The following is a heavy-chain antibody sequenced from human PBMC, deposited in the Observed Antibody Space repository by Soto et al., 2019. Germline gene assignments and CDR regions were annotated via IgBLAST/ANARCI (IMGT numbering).Heavy chain of an antibody. D-gene: IGHD2-8*01. Sequence: SGGSLRLSCAASGFTFSGHGMHWVRQAPGKGLEWVAVIWYDGSKQYYADSVKGRLTISRDNSKNTLYLEMNSLRAEDTAVYYCARDSAMVLDVWGQGTTVTVSS. CDR1: GFTFSGHG. CDR2: IWYDGSKQ. J-gene: IGHJ6*02. V-gene: IGHV3-33*01. CDR3: ARDSAMVLDV.